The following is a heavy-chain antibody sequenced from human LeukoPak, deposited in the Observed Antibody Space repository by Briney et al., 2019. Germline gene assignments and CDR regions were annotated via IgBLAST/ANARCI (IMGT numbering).Heavy chain of an antibody. V-gene: IGHV1-69*01. J-gene: IGHJ4*02. CDR1: GGTFSSYA. D-gene: IGHD3-3*01. CDR3: APSPDLSGSSDY. Sequence: ASVKVSCKASGGTFSSYAISWVRQAPGQGLEWMGGIIPIFGTANYAQKFQGRVTITADESTSTAYMELSSLRSEDTAVYYCAPSPDLSGSSDYWGQGTLVTVSS. CDR2: IIPIFGTA.